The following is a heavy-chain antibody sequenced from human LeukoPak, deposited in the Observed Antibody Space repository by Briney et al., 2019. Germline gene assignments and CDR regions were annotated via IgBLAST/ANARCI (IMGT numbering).Heavy chain of an antibody. D-gene: IGHD1-26*01. Sequence: ASVKVSCKASGYTFTGYYMHWVRQAPGQGLEGMGWINPNSGGTNYAQKFQGRVTMTRDTSIRTAYMELSRLRSDDTAVYYCARTSGSYGPYFDYWGQGTLVTVSS. V-gene: IGHV1-2*02. J-gene: IGHJ4*02. CDR1: GYTFTGYY. CDR2: INPNSGGT. CDR3: ARTSGSYGPYFDY.